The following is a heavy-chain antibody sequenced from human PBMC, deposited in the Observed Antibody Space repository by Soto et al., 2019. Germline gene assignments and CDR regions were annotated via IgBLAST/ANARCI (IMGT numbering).Heavy chain of an antibody. J-gene: IGHJ5*02. CDR1: GFTFSSNS. Sequence: EVQVVESGGGLVQPGGSLRLSCAASGFTFSSNSMNWVRQAPGKGLEWISYISSSSSTIYADSVKGRFTISRDNAKNSLYRQMNSLRDEDTALYYCARVIWSGHLTSDLWGQGTLVTVSS. V-gene: IGHV3-48*02. CDR3: ARVIWSGHLTSDL. CDR2: ISSSSSTI. D-gene: IGHD3-3*01.